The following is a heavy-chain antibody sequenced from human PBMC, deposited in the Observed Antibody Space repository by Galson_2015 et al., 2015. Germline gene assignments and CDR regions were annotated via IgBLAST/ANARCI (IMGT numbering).Heavy chain of an antibody. CDR2: IYSGGST. CDR3: AGASYYDSSGPYGAFDI. V-gene: IGHV3-53*01. Sequence: SLRLSCAASGFTVSSNYMSWVRQAPGKGLEWVSVIYSGGSTYYADSVKGRFTISRHNSKNTLYLQMNSLRAEDTAVYYCAGASYYDSSGPYGAFDIWGQGTMVTV. D-gene: IGHD3-22*01. J-gene: IGHJ3*02. CDR1: GFTVSSNY.